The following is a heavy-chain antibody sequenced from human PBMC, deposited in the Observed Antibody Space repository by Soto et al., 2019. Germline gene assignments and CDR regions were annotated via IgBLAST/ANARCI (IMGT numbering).Heavy chain of an antibody. CDR2: IYYSGST. V-gene: IGHV4-59*01. Sequence: SETLCLTCTVSGGSISSYYGSWIRQPPGKGLEWIGYIYYSGSTNYNPSLKSRVTISVDTSKNQFSLKLSSVTAADTAVYYCASSLYYGSGSYVYYYYMDVWGKGTTVTVSS. CDR1: GGSISSYY. CDR3: ASSLYYGSGSYVYYYYMDV. D-gene: IGHD3-10*01. J-gene: IGHJ6*03.